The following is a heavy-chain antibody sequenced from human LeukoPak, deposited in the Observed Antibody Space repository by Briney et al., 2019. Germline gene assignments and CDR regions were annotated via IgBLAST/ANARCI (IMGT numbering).Heavy chain of an antibody. CDR1: GFNFSDYY. D-gene: IGHD2-2*01. CDR3: AKGSSTTCPCYRDY. J-gene: IGHJ4*02. Sequence: GGSLRLSCVASGFNFSDYYMNWIRQSPGKGLEWISYMSSRSGIIYYADSVKGRFTISRDNSKNTLYLQMNSLRAEDTALYYCAKGSSTTCPCYRDYWGQGTLVTVSS. CDR2: MSSRSGII. V-gene: IGHV3-11*01.